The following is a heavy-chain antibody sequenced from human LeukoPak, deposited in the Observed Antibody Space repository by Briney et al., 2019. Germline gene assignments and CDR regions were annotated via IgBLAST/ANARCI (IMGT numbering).Heavy chain of an antibody. CDR2: IYYSGST. CDR3: ARREGETGFDY. V-gene: IGHV4-59*01. D-gene: IGHD1-1*01. J-gene: IGHJ4*02. CDR1: GGSISRYY. Sequence: SETLSLTCTVSGGSISRYYWSWIRQPPGKGLEWIGYIYYSGSTNYNPSLKSRVTISVDTSKNQFSLKLSSVTAADTAVYYCARREGETGFDYWGQGTLVTVSS.